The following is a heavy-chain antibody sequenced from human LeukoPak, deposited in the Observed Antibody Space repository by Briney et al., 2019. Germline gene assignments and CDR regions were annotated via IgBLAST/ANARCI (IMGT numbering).Heavy chain of an antibody. Sequence: SQTLSLTCTVSTGSITSGGYSWNWIRQAPGKGLEWIGYIHHNGNTYSNPSLKSRVTMSLDTSKNQFSLKLSSVTAADTAIYYCARDDGDYAYYFDSWGQGALVTVSS. CDR3: ARDDGDYAYYFDS. CDR1: TGSITSGGYS. V-gene: IGHV4-30-2*01. D-gene: IGHD4-17*01. J-gene: IGHJ4*02. CDR2: IHHNGNT.